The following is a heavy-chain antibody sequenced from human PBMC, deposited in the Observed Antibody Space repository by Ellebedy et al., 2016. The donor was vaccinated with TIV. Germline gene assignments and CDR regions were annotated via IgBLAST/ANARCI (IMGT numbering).Heavy chain of an antibody. J-gene: IGHJ4*02. D-gene: IGHD3-16*01. V-gene: IGHV3-30*18. Sequence: GESLKISCAASGFTFSSYGMHWVRQAPGKGLEWVAVISYDGSNKYYADSVKGRFTISRDNSKNTLFLQMNSLKTEDTAVYYCAKFGRDYDFLWGSSPYIAGWGQGTLVTVSS. CDR1: GFTFSSYG. CDR3: AKFGRDYDFLWGSSPYIAG. CDR2: ISYDGSNK.